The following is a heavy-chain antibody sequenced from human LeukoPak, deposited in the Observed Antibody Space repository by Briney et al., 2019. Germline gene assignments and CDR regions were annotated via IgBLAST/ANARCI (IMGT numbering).Heavy chain of an antibody. D-gene: IGHD2-2*01. J-gene: IGHJ6*03. CDR3: ASSAPAANRPFYYYYYMDV. Sequence: GRSLRLSCAASGFTFSSYSMNWVRQAPGKGLEWVSSISSSSSYIYYADSVKGRFTISRDNAKNSLYLQMNSLRAEDTAVYYCASSAPAANRPFYYYYYMDVWGKGTTVTVSS. CDR2: ISSSSSYI. V-gene: IGHV3-21*01. CDR1: GFTFSSYS.